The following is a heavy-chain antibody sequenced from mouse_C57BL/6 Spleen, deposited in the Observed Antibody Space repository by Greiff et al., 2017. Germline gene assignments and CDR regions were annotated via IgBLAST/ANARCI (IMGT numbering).Heavy chain of an antibody. CDR2: IRSKSNNYAT. CDR1: GFSFNTYA. V-gene: IGHV10-1*01. D-gene: IGHD4-1*01. J-gene: IGHJ2*01. CDR3: VRQGGNWDFDY. Sequence: EVKVVESGGGLVQPKGSLKLSCAASGFSFNTYAMNWVRQAPGKGLEWVARIRSKSNNYATYYADSVKDRFTISRDDSESMLYLQMNNLKTEDTAMYYCVRQGGNWDFDYWGQGTTLTVSS.